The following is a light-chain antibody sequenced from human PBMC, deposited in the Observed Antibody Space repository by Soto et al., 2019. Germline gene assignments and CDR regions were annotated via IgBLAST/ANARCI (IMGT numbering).Light chain of an antibody. J-gene: IGLJ2*01. CDR3: SSFASTASLI. Sequence: QSALTQPASVSGYPGQSITISCTGTNTDIGGYSYVSWYQQHPGKAPKLLIYEVRHRPSGVSNRFSGSKFGNTASLTISGLQAEDEADYYCSSFASTASLIFGGGTKLAVL. CDR1: NTDIGGYSY. V-gene: IGLV2-14*01. CDR2: EVR.